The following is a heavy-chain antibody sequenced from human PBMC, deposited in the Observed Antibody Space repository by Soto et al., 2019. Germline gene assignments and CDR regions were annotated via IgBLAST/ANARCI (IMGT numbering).Heavy chain of an antibody. CDR3: AREPNYFDY. J-gene: IGHJ4*02. V-gene: IGHV1-18*01. CDR1: RYTCTTYD. Sequence: KTRAEEKRSCKASRYTCTTYDINKMRQTPGQGLEWMGWISAHNGNKKYAQKLQGRVTMTTDTSTSTAYMELWSLRSDDTAVYYCAREPNYFDYWGQGTLVTVSS. CDR2: ISAHNGNK.